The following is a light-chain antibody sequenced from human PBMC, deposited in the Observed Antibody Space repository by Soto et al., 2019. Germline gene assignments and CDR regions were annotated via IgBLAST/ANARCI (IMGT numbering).Light chain of an antibody. J-gene: IGKJ1*01. CDR2: KAS. CDR3: QQYNTYPWT. CDR1: QSINNW. V-gene: IGKV1-5*03. Sequence: DIQMTQSPSTLSASVGDRVTITCRASQSINNWLAWYQQKPGKAPKVLIYKASNLESGVSSRFSGSGSGTEFTLTISSLQPDDFATYYCQQYNTYPWTFGQGTNVEIK.